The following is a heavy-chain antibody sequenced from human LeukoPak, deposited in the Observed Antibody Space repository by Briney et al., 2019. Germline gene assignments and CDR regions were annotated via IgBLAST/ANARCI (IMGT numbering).Heavy chain of an antibody. D-gene: IGHD3-16*01. V-gene: IGHV3-21*01. CDR1: GFTFSSYT. J-gene: IGHJ5*02. CDR2: ISTSSSYI. CDR3: ARSLVTSDGMFDP. Sequence: GGSLRLSCVASGFTFSSYTMNWVRQAPGKGLEWVSSISTSSSYIFYADSVKGRFTISRDNAKTSLLLQMNSLRAEDAAVYYCARSLVTSDGMFDPWGQGTLVTVSS.